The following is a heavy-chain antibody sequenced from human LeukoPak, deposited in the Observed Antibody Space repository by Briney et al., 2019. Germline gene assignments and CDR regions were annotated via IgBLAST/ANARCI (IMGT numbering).Heavy chain of an antibody. V-gene: IGHV4-39*07. CDR3: ARRRAGTMLRGRFDY. Sequence: SETLSLTCTASGGSISSTGYYWGWIRQPPGKGLEWIGSIDHSGNTYYGPSLKSRATISVDTSKNQFSLKLSSATAADTAVYYCARRRAGTMLRGRFDYWGQGTLVTVSS. D-gene: IGHD1-1*01. J-gene: IGHJ4*02. CDR1: GGSISSTGYY. CDR2: IDHSGNT.